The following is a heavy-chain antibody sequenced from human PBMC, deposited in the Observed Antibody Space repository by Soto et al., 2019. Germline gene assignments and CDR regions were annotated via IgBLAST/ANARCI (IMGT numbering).Heavy chain of an antibody. V-gene: IGHV3-30*03. CDR1: GFTFSSYG. Sequence: AGGSLRLSCAASGFTFSSYGMHWVRQAPGKGLEWVAVISYDGSNKYYADSVKGRFTISRDNSKNTLYLQMNSLRAEDTAVYYCAASLSGDPYPLDYWGQGTLVTVSS. D-gene: IGHD7-27*01. CDR2: ISYDGSNK. CDR3: AASLSGDPYPLDY. J-gene: IGHJ4*02.